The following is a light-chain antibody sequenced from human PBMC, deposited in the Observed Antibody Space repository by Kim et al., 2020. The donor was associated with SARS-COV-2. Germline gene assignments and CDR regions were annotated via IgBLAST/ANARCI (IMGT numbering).Light chain of an antibody. J-gene: IGLJ3*02. Sequence: QLVLTQSPSASASLGASVRITCTLSSGHSTYAVAWHQQQPGKGPRFLLKNNSDGTHTKGDGIPDRFSGSNSGAERSLSISRLHSEDDADYYCQTCATGCEVFGGGTQLTVL. CDR2: NNSDGTH. CDR1: SGHSTYA. CDR3: QTCATGCEV. V-gene: IGLV4-69*01.